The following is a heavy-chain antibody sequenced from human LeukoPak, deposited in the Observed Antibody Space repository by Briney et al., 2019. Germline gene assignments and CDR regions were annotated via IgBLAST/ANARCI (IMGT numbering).Heavy chain of an antibody. CDR3: ARAEMATITPFDY. V-gene: IGHV4-59*01. CDR1: GGSFSGYY. CDR2: IYYSGST. Sequence: SETLSLTCAVYGGSFSGYYWSWIRQPPGKGLEWIGYIYYSGSTNYNPSLKSRVTISVDTSKNQFSLKLSSVTAADTAVYYCARAEMATITPFDYWGQGTLVTVSS. J-gene: IGHJ4*02. D-gene: IGHD5-24*01.